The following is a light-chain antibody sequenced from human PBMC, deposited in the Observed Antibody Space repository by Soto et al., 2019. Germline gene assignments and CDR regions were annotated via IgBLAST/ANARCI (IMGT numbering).Light chain of an antibody. Sequence: EVVLTQSPATLSLSPGERATLSCRASQSVSSSLAWYQQRPGQAPRRLVFDVSNRAPGIPARFSGSGSGTDFTLTISSLDPEDFAVYYCQQYSQSPYTFGQGNKLEIK. V-gene: IGKV3-11*01. J-gene: IGKJ2*01. CDR1: QSVSSS. CDR3: QQYSQSPYT. CDR2: DVS.